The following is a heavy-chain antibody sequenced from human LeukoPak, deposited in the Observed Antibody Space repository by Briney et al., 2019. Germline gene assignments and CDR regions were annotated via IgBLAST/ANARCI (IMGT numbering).Heavy chain of an antibody. CDR2: IYTSGST. CDR1: GGSISNGSYY. V-gene: IGHV4-61*02. J-gene: IGHJ4*02. Sequence: SQTLSLTCTVSGGSISNGSYYWSWIRQPAGKGLEWIGRIYTSGSTNYNPSLKSRVTISVDTSKNQFSQKLSSVTDADTAVYYCARNLDDILTGPASFALGYWGQGTLVTVSS. D-gene: IGHD3-9*01. CDR3: ARNLDDILTGPASFALGY.